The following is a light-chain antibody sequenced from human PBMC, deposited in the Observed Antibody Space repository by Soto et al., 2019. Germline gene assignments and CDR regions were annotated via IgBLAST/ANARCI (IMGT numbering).Light chain of an antibody. CDR1: QHVDRY. Sequence: DIQMTQSPSSLSASVGDSVTITCRTSQHVDRYLSWYQQIPGRPPKLLIYSASSLVSGVPTRFRGSASGTEFTLTISSLQREDFATYYCQQSSKIPWAFDQGTKVE. CDR3: QQSSKIPWA. CDR2: SAS. V-gene: IGKV1-39*01. J-gene: IGKJ1*01.